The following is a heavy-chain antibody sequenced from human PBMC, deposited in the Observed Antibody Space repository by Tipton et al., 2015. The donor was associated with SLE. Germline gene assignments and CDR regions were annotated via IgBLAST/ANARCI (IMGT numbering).Heavy chain of an antibody. Sequence: SLRLSCAASGFTFSSYAMSWVRQAPGKGLEWVSVIYSGGSSTYYADSVKGRFTISRDNSKNTLYLRMNSLRAEDTAVYYCAKARDWGFDYWGQGTLVTVSS. D-gene: IGHD7-27*01. CDR2: IYSGGSST. V-gene: IGHV3-23*03. J-gene: IGHJ4*02. CDR1: GFTFSSYA. CDR3: AKARDWGFDY.